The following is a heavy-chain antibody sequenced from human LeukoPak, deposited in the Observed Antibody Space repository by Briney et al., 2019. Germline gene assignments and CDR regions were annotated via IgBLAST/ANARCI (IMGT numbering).Heavy chain of an antibody. CDR2: IAGSSGYI. J-gene: IGHJ4*01. V-gene: IGHV3-21*01. Sequence: GGSLRLSCAASGLTFSSCTMNWVRQAPGKGLEWVSSIAGSSGYISYADSVKGRFTISRDNAKKSLYLQMTSLTAEDTAVYYCARDRGAYCGGDCYLGFDYWGRGTLVTVSS. CDR1: GLTFSSCT. D-gene: IGHD2-21*02. CDR3: ARDRGAYCGGDCYLGFDY.